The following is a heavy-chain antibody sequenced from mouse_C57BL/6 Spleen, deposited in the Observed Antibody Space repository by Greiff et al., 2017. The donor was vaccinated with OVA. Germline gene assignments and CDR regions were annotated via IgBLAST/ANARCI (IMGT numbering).Heavy chain of an antibody. CDR3: AKNSPYSNWDFDV. CDR2: IWRGGST. CDR1: GFSLTSYG. D-gene: IGHD2-5*01. V-gene: IGHV2-5*01. J-gene: IGHJ1*03. Sequence: VQLQQSGPGLVQPSQSLSITCTVSGFSLTSYGVHWVRQSPGKGLEWLGVIWRGGSTDYNAAFMSRLSITKDNSKSQVFFKMNSLQADDTAIYYCAKNSPYSNWDFDVWGTGTTVTVSS.